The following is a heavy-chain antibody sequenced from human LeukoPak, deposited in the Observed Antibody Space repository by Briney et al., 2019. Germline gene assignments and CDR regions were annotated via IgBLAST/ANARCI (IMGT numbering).Heavy chain of an antibody. CDR3: TTDPLLLIGAVWGDY. CDR1: GFTFSNAW. Sequence: PGGSLRLSCAASGFTFSNAWMSWVRQAPGKGLEWVGRIKSKTDGGTTDYAAPVKGRFTISRDDSKNTLYLQMNSLKTEDTAMYYCTTDPLLLIGAVWGDYWGQGTLVTVSS. J-gene: IGHJ4*02. D-gene: IGHD3-16*01. CDR2: IKSKTDGGTT. V-gene: IGHV3-15*01.